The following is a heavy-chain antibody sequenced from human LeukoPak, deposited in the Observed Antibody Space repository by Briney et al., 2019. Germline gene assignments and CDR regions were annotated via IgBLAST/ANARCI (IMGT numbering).Heavy chain of an antibody. J-gene: IGHJ6*02. Sequence: GASVTVSCKVSGYTLTELSMHWVRQAPGEGLEWMGGFDPEDGETIYAQKFQGRVTMTGDTSTDTAYMELSSLRSEDTAVYYCATVSAAINYYYYYGMDVWGQGTTVTVSS. V-gene: IGHV1-24*01. CDR1: GYTLTELS. CDR3: ATVSAAINYYYYYGMDV. CDR2: FDPEDGET.